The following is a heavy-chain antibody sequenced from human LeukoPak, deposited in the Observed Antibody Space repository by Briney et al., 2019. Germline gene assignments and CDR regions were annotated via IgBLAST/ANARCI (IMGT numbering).Heavy chain of an antibody. J-gene: IGHJ4*02. Sequence: SETLSLTCAVYGGSFSGYYWSWIRQPPGKGLEWIGEINHSGSTNYNPSLKSRVTISVDTSKNQFSLKLSSVTAADTAVYYCARGRSYYGSGSYNYWGQGTLVTVSS. CDR2: INHSGST. CDR1: GGSFSGYY. CDR3: ARGRSYYGSGSYNY. V-gene: IGHV4-34*01. D-gene: IGHD3-10*01.